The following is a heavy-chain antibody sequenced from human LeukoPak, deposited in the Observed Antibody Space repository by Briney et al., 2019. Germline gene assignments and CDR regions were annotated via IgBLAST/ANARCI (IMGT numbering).Heavy chain of an antibody. CDR2: IKSKTDGGTT. Sequence: PGRSLRLSCAASGFTFSSYAMSWVRQAPGKGLEWVGRIKSKTDGGTTDYAAPVKGRFTISRDDSKNTLYLQMNSLKTEDTAVYYCTTDRDVVVPATKNYWGQGTLVTVSS. J-gene: IGHJ4*02. CDR3: TTDRDVVVPATKNY. D-gene: IGHD2-2*01. CDR1: GFTFSSYA. V-gene: IGHV3-15*01.